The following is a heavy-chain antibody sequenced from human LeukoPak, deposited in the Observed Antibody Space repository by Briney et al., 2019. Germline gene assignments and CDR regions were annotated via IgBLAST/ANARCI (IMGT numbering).Heavy chain of an antibody. J-gene: IGHJ4*02. CDR2: IYSGGST. CDR1: GGSILSTNW. D-gene: IGHD3-22*01. V-gene: IGHV3-53*01. Sequence: PSETLSLTCAVSGGSILSTNWWSWVRQPPGKGLEWVSVIYSGGSTYYADSVKGRFTISRDNSKNTLYLQMNSLRAEDTAVYYCARAPRLWYDSSGPVDYWGQGTLVTVSS. CDR3: ARAPRLWYDSSGPVDY.